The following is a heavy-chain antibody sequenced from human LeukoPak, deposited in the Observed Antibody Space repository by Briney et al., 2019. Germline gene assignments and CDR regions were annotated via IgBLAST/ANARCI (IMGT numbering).Heavy chain of an antibody. Sequence: SETLSLTCTVSGGSISSYYWSWIRQPPGKGLEWIGYIYYSGSTNYNPSLKSRVTISVDTSKNQFSLKLSSVTAADTAVYYYARDRAYSYGLLGYYYYYGMDVWGQGTTVTVSS. V-gene: IGHV4-59*01. D-gene: IGHD5-18*01. CDR1: GGSISSYY. J-gene: IGHJ6*02. CDR2: IYYSGST. CDR3: ARDRAYSYGLLGYYYYYGMDV.